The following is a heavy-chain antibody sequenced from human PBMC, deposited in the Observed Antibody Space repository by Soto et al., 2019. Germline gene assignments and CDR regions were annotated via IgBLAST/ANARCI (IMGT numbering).Heavy chain of an antibody. CDR1: GGSFSGYY. V-gene: IGHV4-34*01. Sequence: SETLSLTCAVYGGSFSGYYWSWIRQPPGKGLEWIGEINHSGSTNYNPSLKSRVTISVDTSKNQFSLKLSSVTAADTAVYYCARAGRIITRTKHRSRWLDPWDQATFVSVSS. D-gene: IGHD1-20*01. CDR2: INHSGST. CDR3: ARAGRIITRTKHRSRWLDP. J-gene: IGHJ5*02.